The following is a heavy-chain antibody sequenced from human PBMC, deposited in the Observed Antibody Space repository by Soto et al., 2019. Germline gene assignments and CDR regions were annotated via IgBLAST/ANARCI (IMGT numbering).Heavy chain of an antibody. CDR3: AXXXXXXXXXXXXXXLDV. Sequence: QVQLVESGGGVVQPGRSLRLSCAASGFTFSSYGMHWVRQAPGKGLEWVAVISYDGTNKYYADSVKGRFTISRDNSKNTLYLQMNSLKAEDTAVYFCAXXXXXXXXXXXXXXLDVWGQGTTVTVSS. CDR1: GFTFSSYG. V-gene: IGHV3-30*18. J-gene: IGHJ6*02. CDR2: ISYDGTNK.